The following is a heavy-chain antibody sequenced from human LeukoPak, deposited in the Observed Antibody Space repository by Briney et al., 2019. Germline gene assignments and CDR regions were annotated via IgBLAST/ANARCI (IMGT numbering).Heavy chain of an antibody. CDR2: INSDGSSA. J-gene: IGHJ3*02. Sequence: GGSLRLSCAASGFTFSSYWMHWVRQAPGKGLVWVSRINSDGSSASYADSVKGRFAISRDNAKNTLYLQMNSLRAEDTAVYYCARDLLKILAYCGGDCYSLGDAFDIWGQGTMVTVSS. CDR3: ARDLLKILAYCGGDCYSLGDAFDI. CDR1: GFTFSSYW. V-gene: IGHV3-74*01. D-gene: IGHD2-21*02.